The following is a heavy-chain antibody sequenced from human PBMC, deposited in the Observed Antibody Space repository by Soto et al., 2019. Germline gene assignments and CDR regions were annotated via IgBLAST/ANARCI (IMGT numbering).Heavy chain of an antibody. CDR2: IKSKTDGGTT. CDR1: GFTFSNAW. CDR3: TTDPAIYYYDSSGPFYY. D-gene: IGHD3-22*01. Sequence: PGGSLRLSCAASGFTFSNAWMNWVRQAPGKGLEWVGRIKSKTDGGTTDYAAPVKGRFTISRDDSKNTLYLQMNSLKTEDTAVNYCTTDPAIYYYDSSGPFYYWGQGTLVTVSS. V-gene: IGHV3-15*07. J-gene: IGHJ4*02.